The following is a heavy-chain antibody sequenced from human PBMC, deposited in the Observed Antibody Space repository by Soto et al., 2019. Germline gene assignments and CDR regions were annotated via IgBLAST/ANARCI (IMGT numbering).Heavy chain of an antibody. J-gene: IGHJ6*02. V-gene: IGHV3-30*18. D-gene: IGHD3-3*01. CDR3: AKYSQGVDYYDFWSGYYRHGMDV. CDR2: ISYDGSNK. CDR1: GVTFSSYG. Sequence: PGGSLRLACAASGVTFSSYGMHWVRQAPGKGLEWVAVISYDGSNKYYADSVKGRFTISRDNSKNTLYLQMNSLRAEDTAVYYCAKYSQGVDYYDFWSGYYRHGMDVWGQGTTVTVSS.